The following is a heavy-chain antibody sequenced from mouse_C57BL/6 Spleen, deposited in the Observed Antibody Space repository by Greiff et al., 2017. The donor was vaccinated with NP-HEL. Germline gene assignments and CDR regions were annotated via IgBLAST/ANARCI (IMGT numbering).Heavy chain of an antibody. D-gene: IGHD1-1*01. Sequence: QVQLQQSGAELARPGASVKMSCKASGYTFTSYTMHWVKQRPGQGLEWIGYINPSSGYTKYNQKFKDKATLTADKSSSTAYMQLSSLTSEDSAVYYCARSLITTGGCAMDYWGQGTSVTVSS. CDR2: INPSSGYT. CDR3: ARSLITTGGCAMDY. J-gene: IGHJ4*01. V-gene: IGHV1-4*01. CDR1: GYTFTSYT.